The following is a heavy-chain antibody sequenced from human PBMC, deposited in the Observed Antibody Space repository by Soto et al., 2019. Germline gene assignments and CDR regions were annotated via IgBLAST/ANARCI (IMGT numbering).Heavy chain of an antibody. CDR3: ARGGRGYSSAPRYYFDY. CDR1: GGSFSSNP. Sequence: QVQLVQSGSEVKKPGSSVKVSCKASGGSFSSNPISWVRQAPGQGLEWMAGLIPIFATVHYAQKFQGRVTITADESTSTAYMELTSLTSEATAVYFCARGGRGYSSAPRYYFDYWGQGTLVTVS. V-gene: IGHV1-69*01. J-gene: IGHJ4*02. CDR2: LIPIFATV. D-gene: IGHD5-18*01.